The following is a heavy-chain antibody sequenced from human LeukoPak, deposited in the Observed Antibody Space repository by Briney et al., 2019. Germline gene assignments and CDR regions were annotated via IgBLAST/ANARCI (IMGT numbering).Heavy chain of an antibody. CDR2: ISSSSSII. Sequence: PGGSLRLSCAASGFTFSSYSMNWVRQAPGKGLEWISYISSSSSIIYYAGSVKGRFTISRDNAKNSLHLQMNSLRDEDTAVYYCASLWFGDPGFDYWGQGTLVTVSS. CDR3: ASLWFGDPGFDY. J-gene: IGHJ4*02. D-gene: IGHD3-10*01. V-gene: IGHV3-48*02. CDR1: GFTFSSYS.